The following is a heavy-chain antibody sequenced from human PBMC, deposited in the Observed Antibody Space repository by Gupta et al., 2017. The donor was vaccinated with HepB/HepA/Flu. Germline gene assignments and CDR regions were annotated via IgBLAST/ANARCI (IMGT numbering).Heavy chain of an antibody. Sequence: QVQLVQSGAEVKKPGAAVKVSCKASGFTLTSYYLHWVRQALGQGREWMGIINPKDGRTTYAQKFQGRVTMTKDTSTSRVYMELSSLRSEDTAVYYCARGRIGYGSSTKCYAEDYFEYWGQGTLVTVSS. J-gene: IGHJ4*02. D-gene: IGHD2-2*01. V-gene: IGHV1-46*01. CDR3: ARGRIGYGSSTKCYAEDYFEY. CDR2: INPKDGRT. CDR1: GFTLTSYY.